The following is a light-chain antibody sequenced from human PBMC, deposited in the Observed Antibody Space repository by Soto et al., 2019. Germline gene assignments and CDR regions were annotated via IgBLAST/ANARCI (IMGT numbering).Light chain of an antibody. CDR2: GNS. J-gene: IGLJ1*01. V-gene: IGLV1-40*01. CDR1: SSNIGAGYD. Sequence: QLVLTQPPSVSGAPGQRVTISCTGSSSNIGAGYDVHWYQQLPGTAPKLLIYGNSNRPSGVPDRFSGSKSGTSASLAITGLQAEDEADYYCQSYDSSLSAYVFGTGTKFTVL. CDR3: QSYDSSLSAYV.